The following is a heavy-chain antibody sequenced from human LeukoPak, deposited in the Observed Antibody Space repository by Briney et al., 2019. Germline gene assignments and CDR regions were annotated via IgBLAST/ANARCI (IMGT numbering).Heavy chain of an antibody. D-gene: IGHD4-17*01. CDR2: IKQDGSEK. Sequence: PGGSLRLSCIASGFTFSSHWMTWVRQAPGKGLEWVAIIKQDGSEKRYVDSVKGRFTISRDNAKNSLFLQMNSLRVDDTAVYYCARGATYGRGDYWGQGTLVTVSS. CDR3: ARGATYGRGDY. V-gene: IGHV3-7*04. CDR1: GFTFSSHW. J-gene: IGHJ4*02.